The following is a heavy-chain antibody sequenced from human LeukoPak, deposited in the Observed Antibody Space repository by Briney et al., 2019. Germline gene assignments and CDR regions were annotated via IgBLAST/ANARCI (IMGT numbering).Heavy chain of an antibody. CDR3: TRGGELYDY. V-gene: IGHV3-49*04. D-gene: IGHD1-26*01. CDR2: IRSKAYGGTT. Sequence: GGSLRLSCTASGFTFGDYAMSWVRQAPGKGLEWVGFIRSKAYGGTTEYAASVKGRFTISRDDFKSIAYLQMNSLKTEDTAVYYCTRGGELYDYWGQGTLVTVSS. CDR1: GFTFGDYA. J-gene: IGHJ4*02.